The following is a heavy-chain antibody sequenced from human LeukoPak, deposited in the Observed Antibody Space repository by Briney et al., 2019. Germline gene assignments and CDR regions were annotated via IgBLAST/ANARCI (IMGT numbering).Heavy chain of an antibody. J-gene: IGHJ4*02. CDR3: AAERRGGYGDY. CDR1: GGSFSGYY. V-gene: IGHV4-34*01. CDR2: INHSGST. D-gene: IGHD3-16*01. Sequence: KTSETLSLTCAVYGGSFSGYYWSWIRQPPGKGLEWIGEINHSGSTNYNPSLKSRVTTSVDTSKNQFSLKLSSVTAADTAVYYCAAERRGGYGDYWGQGTLVTVFS.